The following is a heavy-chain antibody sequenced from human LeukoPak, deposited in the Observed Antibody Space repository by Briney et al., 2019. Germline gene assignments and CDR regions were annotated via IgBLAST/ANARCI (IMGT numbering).Heavy chain of an antibody. CDR3: ARAQISGWYYFDY. CDR2: IYYSGST. V-gene: IGHV4-31*03. J-gene: IGHJ4*02. Sequence: NPSQTLSLTCTVSGGSISSGGYYWSWIRQHPGKGLEWVGYIYYSGSTYYNPSLKSRVTIPVDTSKNQFSLKLSSVTAADTAVYYCARAQISGWYYFDYWGQGTLVTVSS. CDR1: GGSISSGGYY. D-gene: IGHD6-19*01.